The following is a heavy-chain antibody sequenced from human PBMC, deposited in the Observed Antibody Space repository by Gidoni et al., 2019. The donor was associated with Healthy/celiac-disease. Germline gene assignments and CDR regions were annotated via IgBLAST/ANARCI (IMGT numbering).Heavy chain of an antibody. CDR3: ARGVILRYFDWLPNPEYYFDY. D-gene: IGHD3-9*01. J-gene: IGHJ4*02. CDR2: MNPNSGNT. Sequence: QVQLVQYGAEVRQPGASVKVSCKASGYTFTSYGINWVRHATGQGLEWMGWMNPNSGNTGYAQKFQGRVTMTRNTSIRTAYMALSSLRSEDTAVYYCARGVILRYFDWLPNPEYYFDYWGQGTLVTVSS. CDR1: GYTFTSYG. V-gene: IGHV1-8*01.